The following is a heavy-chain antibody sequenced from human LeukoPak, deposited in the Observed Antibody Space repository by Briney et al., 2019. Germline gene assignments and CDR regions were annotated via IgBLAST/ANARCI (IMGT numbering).Heavy chain of an antibody. CDR3: ASAGYCGGDCYFDY. J-gene: IGHJ4*02. D-gene: IGHD2-21*02. Sequence: GASVKVSCKASGGTFSSYAISWVRQAPGQGLEWMGGIIPIFGTANYAQKFQGRVTITADKSTSTAYMELSSLRSDDTAVYYCASAGYCGGDCYFDYWGQGTLVTVSS. CDR2: IIPIFGTA. CDR1: GGTFSSYA. V-gene: IGHV1-69*06.